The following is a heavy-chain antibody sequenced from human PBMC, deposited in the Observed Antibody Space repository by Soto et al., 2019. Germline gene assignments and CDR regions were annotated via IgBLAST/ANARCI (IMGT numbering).Heavy chain of an antibody. V-gene: IGHV3-30*18. J-gene: IGHJ6*02. CDR1: GFTFSSYG. CDR3: AKGKTMVYYYYYGMDV. D-gene: IGHD3-10*01. Sequence: PGGSLRLSCAASGFTFSSYGMHWVRQAPGKGLEWVAVISYDGSNKYYADSVKGRFTISRDNSKNTLYLQMNSLRAEDTAVYYCAKGKTMVYYYYYGMDVWGQGTTVTVSS. CDR2: ISYDGSNK.